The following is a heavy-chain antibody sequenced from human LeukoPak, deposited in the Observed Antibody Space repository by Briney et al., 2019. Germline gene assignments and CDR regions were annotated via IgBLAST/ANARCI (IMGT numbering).Heavy chain of an antibody. CDR2: IKEDGSEK. D-gene: IGHD1-1*01. CDR3: ARGGTFVSDY. J-gene: IGHJ4*02. V-gene: IGHV3-7*01. CDR1: GFTLSTFW. Sequence: GSLRLSCAASGFTLSTFWMSWVRQAPGKGLEWVANIKEDGSEKYYVDSMKGRFTVSRDNAKNSLYLQMDSLRAEDTAVYYCARGGTFVSDYWGQGTLVTVSS.